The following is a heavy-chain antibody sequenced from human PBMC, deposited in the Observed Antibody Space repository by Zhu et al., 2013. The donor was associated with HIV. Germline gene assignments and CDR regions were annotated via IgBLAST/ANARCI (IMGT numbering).Heavy chain of an antibody. CDR2: INPNSGGT. CDR1: GYTFTGYY. V-gene: IGHV1-2*04. D-gene: IGHD6-13*01. Sequence: QVQLVQSGAEVKKPGASVKVSCKASGYTFTGYYMHWVRQAPGQGLEWMGWINPNSGGTNYAQKFQGWVTMTRDTSISTAYMELSRLRSDDTAVYYCARDPTGIAAAGTPDYGMDVWGQGTTVTVSS. CDR3: ARDPTGIAAAGTPDYGMDV. J-gene: IGHJ6*02.